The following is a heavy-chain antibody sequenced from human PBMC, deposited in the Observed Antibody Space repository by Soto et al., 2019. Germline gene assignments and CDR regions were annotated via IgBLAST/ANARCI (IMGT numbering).Heavy chain of an antibody. V-gene: IGHV1-18*01. D-gene: IGHD2-2*01. CDR1: GYSFAIYG. CDR3: ARDVPRMDV. J-gene: IGHJ6*02. Sequence: QVQLVQSGAELKKPGASVKVSCKTSGYSFAIYGINWVRQAPGQGLEWMGYINTDNGNTYYTQKFQGRVVLTADASTKTAYMELRSLRSDDTAVYYCARDVPRMDVWGQGTTVTVSS. CDR2: INTDNGNT.